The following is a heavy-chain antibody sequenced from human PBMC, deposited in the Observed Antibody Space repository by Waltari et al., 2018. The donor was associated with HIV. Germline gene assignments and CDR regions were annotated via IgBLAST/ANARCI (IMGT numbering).Heavy chain of an antibody. D-gene: IGHD3-9*01. CDR1: GFTFSSYW. CDR2: SKSDGTIT. V-gene: IGHV3-74*01. J-gene: IGHJ4*02. Sequence: EVQLVESGGGLVQPGGSLRLSCAASGFTFSSYWMHWVRQAPGKGLVWLARSKSDGTITTCADSVKGRFTISRDNAKNTLFLQMNSLRAEDTAIYYCARDLGVLRYFDWLSTYFDYWGQGTLVTVSS. CDR3: ARDLGVLRYFDWLSTYFDY.